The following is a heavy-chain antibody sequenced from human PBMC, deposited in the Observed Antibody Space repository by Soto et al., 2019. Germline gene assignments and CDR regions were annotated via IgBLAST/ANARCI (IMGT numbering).Heavy chain of an antibody. J-gene: IGHJ4*02. CDR2: IYHSGSI. Sequence: QVQLRESGPGLVKPSGTLSLTCAVSSGSISSNNWWSWVRRPPGKGLEWIGEIYHSGSINYIPSLESRGTTPVDKSKHQFSLHLSSVTAAATAVYYSARGGSGYDHFDYWGQGTLVTVSS. CDR1: SGSISSNNW. V-gene: IGHV4-4*02. D-gene: IGHD5-12*01. CDR3: ARGGSGYDHFDY.